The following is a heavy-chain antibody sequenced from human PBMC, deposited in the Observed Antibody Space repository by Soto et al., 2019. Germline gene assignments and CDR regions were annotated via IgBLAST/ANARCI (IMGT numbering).Heavy chain of an antibody. CDR2: INPSGGST. CDR1: GYTFSTYY. V-gene: IGHV1-46*01. J-gene: IGHJ5*02. Sequence: ASVKVSCKASGYTFSTYYMHWVRQAPGQGYEWMGIINPSGGSTTYAQKLQGRVTMTTDTFTSTAYMELRSLRSDDTAVYYCARGENWFDPWGQGTLVTVSS. CDR3: ARGENWFDP.